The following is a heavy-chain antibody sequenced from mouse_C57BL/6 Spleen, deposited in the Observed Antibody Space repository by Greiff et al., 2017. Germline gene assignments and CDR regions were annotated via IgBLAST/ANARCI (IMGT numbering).Heavy chain of an antibody. V-gene: IGHV5-16*01. CDR1: GFTFSDYY. J-gene: IGHJ4*01. CDR3: ARCGYHHAMDY. CDR2: INYDGSST. Sequence: EVKLVESEGGLVQPGSSMKLSCTASGFTFSDYYMAWVRQVPEKGLEWVANINYDGSSTYYLDSLKSRFIISRDNAKNILYRQMSSLKSEDTATYYCARCGYHHAMDYWGQGTSVTVSS. D-gene: IGHD2-2*01.